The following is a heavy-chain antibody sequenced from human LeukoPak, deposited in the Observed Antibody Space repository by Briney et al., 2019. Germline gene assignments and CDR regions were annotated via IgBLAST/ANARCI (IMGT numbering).Heavy chain of an antibody. CDR1: GYSFSTYW. J-gene: IGHJ6*03. Sequence: GESLKISCEGSGYSFSTYWIAWVRQMPGKGLEWMGIIYPVDSDARYSPSFQGQVTISADKYNNSAYLQWGSLKASDTAIYYCASRKDNYGYYYYMDVWGKGTTVTVSS. CDR2: IYPVDSDA. CDR3: ASRKDNYGYYYYMDV. D-gene: IGHD4-11*01. V-gene: IGHV5-51*01.